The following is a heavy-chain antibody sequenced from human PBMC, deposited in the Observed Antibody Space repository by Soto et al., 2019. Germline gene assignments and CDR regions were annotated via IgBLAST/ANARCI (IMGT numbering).Heavy chain of an antibody. J-gene: IGHJ4*02. CDR3: AKDAVYNDGLWLMDH. CDR1: GLPHSSFA. V-gene: IGHV3-23*05. CDR2: IYGSGRGI. Sequence: GGSLRLSCTASGLPHSSFAMMWVRQAPGKGLECVSGIYGSGRGIEYADSVKGRFTISRDNSKNTVYLQMTDLRADDTAVYYCAKDAVYNDGLWLMDHWGQGTQVTVSS. D-gene: IGHD2-21*01.